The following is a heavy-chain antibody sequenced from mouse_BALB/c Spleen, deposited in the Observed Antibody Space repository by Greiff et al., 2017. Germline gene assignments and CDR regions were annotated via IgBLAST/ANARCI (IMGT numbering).Heavy chain of an antibody. D-gene: IGHD1-1*01. CDR2: IRNKANGYTT. V-gene: IGHV7-3*02. CDR3: ARDTPLYYYGSSPFDY. CDR1: GFTFTDYY. J-gene: IGHJ2*01. Sequence: EVQVVESGGGLVQPGGSLRLFCATSGFTFTDYYMSWVRQPPGMALERLGFIRNKANGYTTGYSASVKGRFTISRDNSQSILYLQMNTLRAEDSATYYCARDTPLYYYGSSPFDYWGQGTTLAVTS.